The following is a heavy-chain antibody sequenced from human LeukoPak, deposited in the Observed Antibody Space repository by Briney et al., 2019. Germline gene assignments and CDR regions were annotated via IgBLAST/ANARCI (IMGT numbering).Heavy chain of an antibody. J-gene: IGHJ4*02. V-gene: IGHV1-69*04. CDR1: GYTFSSYA. Sequence: SVKVSCKASGYTFSSYAISWVRQALGQGLEWMGRIIPILGTANYAQKFQGRVTITADKSTSTAYMELSSLRSEDTAVYYCARDPQGYSNYVTYFDYWGQGTLVTVSS. CDR3: ARDPQGYSNYVTYFDY. D-gene: IGHD4-4*01. CDR2: IIPILGTA.